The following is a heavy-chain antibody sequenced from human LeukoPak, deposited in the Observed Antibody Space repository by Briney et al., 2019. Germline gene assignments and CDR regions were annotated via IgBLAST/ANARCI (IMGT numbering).Heavy chain of an antibody. D-gene: IGHD5-18*01. V-gene: IGHV3-11*01. CDR1: GFTFSDYY. CDR3: ARGARGRIQLWFFDY. J-gene: IGHJ4*02. CDR2: ISNSGSNT. Sequence: GGSLRLSCAASGFTFSDYYMNWIRQAPGKGLEWISYISNSGSNTYYADSVKGRFTISRDNAENSLYPQVDSLRAEDTAVYYCARGARGRIQLWFFDYWGQGTLVTVSS.